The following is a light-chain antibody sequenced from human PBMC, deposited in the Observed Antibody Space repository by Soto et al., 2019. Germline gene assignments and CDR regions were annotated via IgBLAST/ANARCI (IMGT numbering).Light chain of an antibody. CDR2: LGS. CDR1: QSLLHSNGYNY. CDR3: MQSLQLPRT. Sequence: DIVMTQSPPSLPVTPGEPASISCRSSQSLLHSNGYNYLDWYLQKPGQSPQLLIYLGSNRASGVPDRFSGSGSGTDFTLNISRVEAEDVGVYYCMQSLQLPRTFGPGTKVDIK. V-gene: IGKV2-28*01. J-gene: IGKJ3*01.